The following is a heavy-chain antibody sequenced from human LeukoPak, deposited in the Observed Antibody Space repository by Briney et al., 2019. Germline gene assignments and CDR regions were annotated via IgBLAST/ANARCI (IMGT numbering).Heavy chain of an antibody. D-gene: IGHD3-22*01. Sequence: PGRSLTLAYPASGSPLSSSWIACVSQQPRKRMECVTNIMQDGRDTYYVQSVKGRLTISRDTAKNCLCLQMTSVRDDDTAVYYCARAPDYYYDSSGYLVYWGQGALVTVSS. CDR2: IMQDGRDT. V-gene: IGHV3-7*01. CDR1: GSPLSSSW. CDR3: ARAPDYYYDSSGYLVY. J-gene: IGHJ4*02.